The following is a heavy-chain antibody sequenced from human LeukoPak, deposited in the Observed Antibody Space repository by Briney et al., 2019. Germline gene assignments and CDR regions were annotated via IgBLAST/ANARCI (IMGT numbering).Heavy chain of an antibody. V-gene: IGHV3-23*01. J-gene: IGHJ4*02. Sequence: GGSLRLSCAASGFTFSSYAMSWVRQAPGKGLEWVSAISGSGGSTYYADSVKGRFTISRDNSKNTLYLQMNSLRAEDTAVYYCAKRGVRGVPQPIYYFDYWSQGTLVTVSS. CDR1: GFTFSSYA. CDR2: ISGSGGST. D-gene: IGHD3-10*01. CDR3: AKRGVRGVPQPIYYFDY.